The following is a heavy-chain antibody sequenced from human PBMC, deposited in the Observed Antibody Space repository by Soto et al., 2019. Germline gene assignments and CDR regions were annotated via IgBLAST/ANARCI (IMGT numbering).Heavy chain of an antibody. V-gene: IGHV4-31*03. Sequence: QVQLQESGPGLVKPSQTLSLTCTVSGGSITSSGYYWSWIRQHPGEGLEWIGFTSNSGSTSYNPSLKNRVTISVDTSSNQFSLNLKSVTAADTAVYYCARGGCSTKVDYWGQGTLVTVSP. D-gene: IGHD2-2*01. CDR1: GGSITSSGYY. CDR2: TSNSGST. J-gene: IGHJ4*02. CDR3: ARGGCSTKVDY.